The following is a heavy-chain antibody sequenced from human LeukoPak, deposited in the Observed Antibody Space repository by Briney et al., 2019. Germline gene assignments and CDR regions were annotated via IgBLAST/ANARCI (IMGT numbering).Heavy chain of an antibody. V-gene: IGHV4-59*08. CDR3: ARHYYGSGSYLDY. CDR2: IYYSGST. J-gene: IGHJ4*02. D-gene: IGHD3-10*01. Sequence: SETLSLTCTISGGSISAYYWSWIRQPLGKGLEWIGYIYYSGSTNYNPSLKSRVTISVDTSKNQFSLKLSSVTAADTAVYYCARHYYGSGSYLDYWGQGTLVTVSS. CDR1: GGSISAYY.